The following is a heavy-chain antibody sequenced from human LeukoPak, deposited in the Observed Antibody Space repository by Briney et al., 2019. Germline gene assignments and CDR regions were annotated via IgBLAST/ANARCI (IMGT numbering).Heavy chain of an antibody. CDR2: ISYGGSNK. CDR1: GFTFSSYA. D-gene: IGHD2-2*01. Sequence: PGGSLRLSCAASGFTFSSYAMHWVRQAPGKGLEWVAVISYGGSNKYYADSVKGRFTISRDNSKNTLYLQMNSLRAGDTAVYYCARDHSRVVVPPVWFDPWGQGTLVTVSS. V-gene: IGHV3-30-3*01. J-gene: IGHJ5*02. CDR3: ARDHSRVVVPPVWFDP.